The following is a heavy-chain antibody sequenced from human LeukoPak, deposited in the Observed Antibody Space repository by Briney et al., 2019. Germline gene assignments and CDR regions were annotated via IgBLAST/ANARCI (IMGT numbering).Heavy chain of an antibody. D-gene: IGHD6-13*01. V-gene: IGHV3-9*01. J-gene: IGHJ6*03. CDR2: ISWNSGSI. CDR3: AKGEGSSWYYYMDV. Sequence: GRSLRLSCAASGFTFDDYAMHWVRQAPGKGLEWVSGISWNSGSISYADSVKGRFTISRDNAKNSLYLQMNSLRAEDTALYYCAKGEGSSWYYYMDVWGKGTTVTVSS. CDR1: GFTFDDYA.